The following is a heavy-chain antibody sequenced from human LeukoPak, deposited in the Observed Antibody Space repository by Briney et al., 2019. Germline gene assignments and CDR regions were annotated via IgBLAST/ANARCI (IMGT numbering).Heavy chain of an antibody. CDR2: IYNTVDV. V-gene: IGHV4-59*01. D-gene: IGHD3-22*01. CDR1: GGSIIGSY. CDR3: ARSRYYDSTGYNPTYYFDS. Sequence: SETLSLTCTVSGGSIIGSYWTWIRQSPGKSLEYIGYIYNTVDVNYNPSLKSRVTISIDMSGNQFSLRLNSVTAADTALYYCARSRYYDSTGYNPTYYFDSWGQGALVTVSS. J-gene: IGHJ4*02.